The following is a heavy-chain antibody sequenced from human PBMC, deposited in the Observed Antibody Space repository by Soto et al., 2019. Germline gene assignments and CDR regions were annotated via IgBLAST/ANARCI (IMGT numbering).Heavy chain of an antibody. CDR2: MHHSGSI. CDR1: GDSISNNKW. D-gene: IGHD2-2*03. Sequence: QVQLQESGPGLVKPSGTLSLTCSVSGDSISNNKWWSWVRQPPGKGLEWIGEMHHSGSIHYNASLKTPAPLPVPTSSTQFSLQLTSVTAADTALSFSSRHDTITLGSPHLASWGPGTLVTVSS. J-gene: IGHJ4*02. CDR3: SRHDTITLGSPHLAS. V-gene: IGHV4-4*02.